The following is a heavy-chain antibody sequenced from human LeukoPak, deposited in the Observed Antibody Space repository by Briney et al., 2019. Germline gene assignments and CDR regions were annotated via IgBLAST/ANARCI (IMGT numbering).Heavy chain of an antibody. J-gene: IGHJ4*02. V-gene: IGHV3-23*01. CDR1: GFSFIAYA. D-gene: IGHD3-10*01. CDR2: ISNSGDYT. CDR3: AKGLDGSGSYSPLDY. Sequence: GGSLRLSFGASGFSFIAYAMTWVRQAPGKGLEWFSSISNSGDYTYYAVSVKGRFTISRDSSKNALFLQRNSLQPKDTAVYFCAKGLDGSGSYSPLDYLGEGTLATGCS.